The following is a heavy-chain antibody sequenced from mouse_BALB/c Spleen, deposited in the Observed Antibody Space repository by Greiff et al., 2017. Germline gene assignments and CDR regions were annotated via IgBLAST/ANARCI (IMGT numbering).Heavy chain of an antibody. CDR3: ARDGNYGAMDY. CDR2: ISSGGST. D-gene: IGHD2-1*01. CDR1: GFTFSSYA. V-gene: IGHV5-6-5*01. J-gene: IGHJ4*01. Sequence: EVQGVESGGGLVKPGGSLKLSCAASGFTFSSYAMSWVRQTPEKRLEWVASISSGGSTYYPDSVKGRFTISRDNARNILYLQMSSLRSEDTAMYYCARDGNYGAMDYWGQGTSVTVSS.